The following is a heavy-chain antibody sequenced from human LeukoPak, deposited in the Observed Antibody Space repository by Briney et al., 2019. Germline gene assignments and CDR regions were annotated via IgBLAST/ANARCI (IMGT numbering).Heavy chain of an antibody. V-gene: IGHV4-4*07. J-gene: IGHJ4*02. CDR1: GGSISSYY. CDR2: IYTSGST. Sequence: SETLSLTCTVSGGSISSYYWSWIRQPAGKGLEWIGRIYTSGSTNHNPSLKSRVTMSVDTSKNQFSLKLSSVTAADTAVYYCARELSWFGELEVNFDYWGQGTLVTVSS. D-gene: IGHD3-10*01. CDR3: ARELSWFGELEVNFDY.